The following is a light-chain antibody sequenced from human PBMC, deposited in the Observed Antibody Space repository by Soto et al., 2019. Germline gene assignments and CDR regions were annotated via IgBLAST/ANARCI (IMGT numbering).Light chain of an antibody. Sequence: QSALTQPPSESGAPGQRVTISCIGSSSNIGAGYDAQWYQQLPGTAPKPLIYGNNNRPSGVPDRFSGSKSGTSASLAITGLQAEDEADYYCHSYDISLSPYVLGTGTKVTVL. J-gene: IGLJ1*01. CDR2: GNN. CDR1: SSNIGAGYD. V-gene: IGLV1-40*01. CDR3: HSYDISLSPYV.